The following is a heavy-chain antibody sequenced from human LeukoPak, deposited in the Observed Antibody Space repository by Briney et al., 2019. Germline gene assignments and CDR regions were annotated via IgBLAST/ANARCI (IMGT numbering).Heavy chain of an antibody. V-gene: IGHV1-69*13. CDR2: IIPIFGTA. Sequence: ASVKVSCKASGYTFTGYYMHWVRQAPGQGLEWMGGIIPIFGTANYAQKFQGRVTITADESTSTAYMDLSSLRSEDTAVYYCARGRMAGTYVFDYWGQGTLVTVSS. CDR3: ARGRMAGTYVFDY. D-gene: IGHD6-19*01. J-gene: IGHJ4*02. CDR1: GYTFTGYY.